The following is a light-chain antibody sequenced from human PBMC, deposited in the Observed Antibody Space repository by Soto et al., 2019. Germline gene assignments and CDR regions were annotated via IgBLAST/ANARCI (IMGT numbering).Light chain of an antibody. CDR2: GAS. CDR3: QQYGSSPIT. CDR1: QTVSSTH. Sequence: ETVSTQSPCTLSLSPGERATLSCRASQTVSSTHLAWYQQKPGQAPRLLIYGASSRATGIPDRFSGTVSGTDFTLTISRLEPEDFAVYYCQQYGSSPITFGQGTRLEIK. V-gene: IGKV3-20*01. J-gene: IGKJ5*01.